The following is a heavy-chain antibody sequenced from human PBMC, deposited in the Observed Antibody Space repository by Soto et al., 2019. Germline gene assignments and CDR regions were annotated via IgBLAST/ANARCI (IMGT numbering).Heavy chain of an antibody. D-gene: IGHD4-17*01. CDR3: AREGGDSPLVGLQAYGMDV. V-gene: IGHV4-31*03. Sequence: QVQLQESGPGLVKPSQTLSLTCTVSGGSISSGGYYWSWIRQHPGKGLEWIGYIYYSGSTYYNPSLKSRVTRSVDTSKNQFSLKLSSVTAADTAVYYCAREGGDSPLVGLQAYGMDVWGQGTTVTVSS. J-gene: IGHJ6*02. CDR1: GGSISSGGYY. CDR2: IYYSGST.